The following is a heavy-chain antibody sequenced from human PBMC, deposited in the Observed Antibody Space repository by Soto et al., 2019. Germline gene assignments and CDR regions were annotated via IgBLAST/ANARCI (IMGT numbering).Heavy chain of an antibody. D-gene: IGHD3-16*02. V-gene: IGHV5-51*01. J-gene: IGHJ4*02. CDR2: IYPDDSDT. Sequence: GESLKISCKASGYSFTTYWVGWVRQMPGKGLEWMGIIYPDDSDTRYSPSFQGQVTISADKSISTAYLQWNSLKASDTAMYYCAASTIYSYSYDWGQGTLVTVSS. CDR3: AASTIYSYSYD. CDR1: GYSFTTYW.